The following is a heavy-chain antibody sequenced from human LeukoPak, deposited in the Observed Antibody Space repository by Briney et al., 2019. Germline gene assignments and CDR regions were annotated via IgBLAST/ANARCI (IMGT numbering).Heavy chain of an antibody. D-gene: IGHD1-26*01. V-gene: IGHV4-39*01. CDR2: ISYTGIT. Sequence: SETLSLTCTVSGGSISNTGYFWVWIRQPPGKDLEWIGSISYTGITYYNPSLKSRVNISVDTSKNQFSLTASSVTAADTAVYYCARLSGSYYDYWGQGTLVTVSS. CDR1: GGSISNTGYF. CDR3: ARLSGSYYDY. J-gene: IGHJ4*02.